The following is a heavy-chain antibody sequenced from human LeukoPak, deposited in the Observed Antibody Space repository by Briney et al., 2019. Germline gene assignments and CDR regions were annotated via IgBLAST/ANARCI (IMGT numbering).Heavy chain of an antibody. D-gene: IGHD3-16*01. CDR2: IYRGGST. J-gene: IGHJ2*01. V-gene: IGHV3-53*01. CDR1: GFTVSSNY. Sequence: PGGSLRLSCAVSGFTVSSNYMTWVRQAPGKGLEWVSVIYRGGSTYYADSVKGRFTISRDSFKNTVYLQMNSLRAEDTAVYYCATGAGDNWYFDLWGRGTLVTVSS. CDR3: ATGAGDNWYFDL.